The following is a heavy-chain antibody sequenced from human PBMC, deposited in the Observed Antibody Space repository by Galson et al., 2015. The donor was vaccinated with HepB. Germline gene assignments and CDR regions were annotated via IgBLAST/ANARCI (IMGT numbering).Heavy chain of an antibody. V-gene: IGHV3-30*18. J-gene: IGHJ4*02. CDR3: AKDDTSGWYYIDY. Sequence: SLRLSCAASGFTFSNHGMHWVRQAPGKGLEWVALILYDGSNQYYADSVKGRFTISRDDPKNTLFLHMNSLRAEDTAVYYCAKDDTSGWYYIDYCGQGTLVTVSS. CDR2: ILYDGSNQ. D-gene: IGHD6-19*01. CDR1: GFTFSNHG.